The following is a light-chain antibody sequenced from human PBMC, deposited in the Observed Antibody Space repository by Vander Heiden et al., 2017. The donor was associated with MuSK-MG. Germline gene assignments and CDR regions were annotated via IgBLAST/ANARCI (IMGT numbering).Light chain of an antibody. CDR3: QQDCSSHT. CDR1: QRITSNY. J-gene: IGKJ4*01. CDR2: GTS. V-gene: IGKV3-20*01. Sequence: DIVLTQSPGTLSLSAGERATVSCRASQRITSNYLAWYQQKPGQAPRLLIYGTSNRATGIPDRFSGSGSGTDFILTINRLEPEDCAVYYCQQDCSSHTFGGGTKVEI.